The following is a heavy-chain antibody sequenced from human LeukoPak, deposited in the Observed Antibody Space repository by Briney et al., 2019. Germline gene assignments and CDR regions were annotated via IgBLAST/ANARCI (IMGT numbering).Heavy chain of an antibody. D-gene: IGHD2-15*01. CDR3: ARAFDCSGGSCYSGYAFDI. CDR1: GFTFSSYA. V-gene: IGHV3-30*04. CDR2: ISYDGSNK. J-gene: IGHJ3*02. Sequence: GGSLRLSCAASGFTFSSYAMHWVRQAPGKGLEWVAVISYDGSNKYYADSVKGRFTISRDNSKNTLYLQMNSLRAEDTAVYYCARAFDCSGGSCYSGYAFDIWGQGTMVTVSS.